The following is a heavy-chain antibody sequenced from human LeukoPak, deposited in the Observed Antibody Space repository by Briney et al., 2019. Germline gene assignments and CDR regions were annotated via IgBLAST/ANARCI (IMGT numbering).Heavy chain of an antibody. D-gene: IGHD1-26*01. J-gene: IGHJ6*02. CDR1: GGSFSGYF. CDR2: IYYSGST. V-gene: IGHV4-39*01. CDR3: VRLVRYGMDV. Sequence: SETLSLTCAVYGGSFSGYFWGWIRQPPGKGLEWIGSIYYSGSTYYKPSLKSRVTISVDTSKNQFSLKLSSVAAADTAVYYCVRLVRYGMDVWGQGTTVTVSS.